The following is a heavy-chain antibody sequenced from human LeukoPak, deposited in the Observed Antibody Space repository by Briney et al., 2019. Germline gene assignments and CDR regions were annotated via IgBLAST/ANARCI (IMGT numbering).Heavy chain of an antibody. V-gene: IGHV3-7*01. Sequence: GGSLRLSCAASGFTFNNFWMTWVRQAPGKGLEWVANIKPDGSDKYYVDSVKGRFTISRDNAKNSLFLQMNSLRAEDTAVYYCARGRGLEYWGQGTLVTVSS. CDR3: ARGRGLEY. CDR1: GFTFNNFW. CDR2: IKPDGSDK. J-gene: IGHJ4*02.